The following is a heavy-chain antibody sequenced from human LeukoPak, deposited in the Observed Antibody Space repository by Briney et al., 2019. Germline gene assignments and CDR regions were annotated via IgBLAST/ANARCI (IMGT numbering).Heavy chain of an antibody. CDR1: GGSISTYY. D-gene: IGHD6-13*01. J-gene: IGHJ3*01. V-gene: IGHV4-59*01. Sequence: PSETLSLTCTVSGGSISTYYWSWIRQPPGKGLEWIGYVYYSGSTNYNPSLKSRVTISADTSKNQFSLRLSSVTAADTAVYYCARISSSNWYNERGAFDVWGQGTMVTVSS. CDR3: ARISSSNWYNERGAFDV. CDR2: VYYSGST.